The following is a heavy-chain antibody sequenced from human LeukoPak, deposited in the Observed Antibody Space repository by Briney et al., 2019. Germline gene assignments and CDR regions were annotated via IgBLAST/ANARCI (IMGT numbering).Heavy chain of an antibody. Sequence: GGSLRLSCAASGFTFSSYAMSWVRQAPGKGLEWVSGISGSCYSTHYADSVKGRFTISRDNSKNTLSLQMNSLRAEDTAVCYCPKAVRQYKSDYWGQGNLVTVSS. CDR2: ISGSCYST. D-gene: IGHD1-14*01. J-gene: IGHJ4*02. CDR3: PKAVRQYKSDY. V-gene: IGHV3-23*01. CDR1: GFTFSSYA.